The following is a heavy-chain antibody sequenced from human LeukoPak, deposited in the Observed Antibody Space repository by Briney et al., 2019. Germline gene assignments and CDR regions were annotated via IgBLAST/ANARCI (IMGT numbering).Heavy chain of an antibody. CDR1: GFTFSNFW. J-gene: IGHJ4*02. V-gene: IGHV3-7*01. Sequence: GGSLRLSCAGSGFTFSNFWMTWVRQAPGRGLEWVANIKVDGSEKYYVDSVMGRFTISRDNAKNSLYLQMNSLRAEDTALYYCARGGSHSFDYWGQGTLVTDSS. CDR2: IKVDGSEK. CDR3: ARGGSHSFDY. D-gene: IGHD1-26*01.